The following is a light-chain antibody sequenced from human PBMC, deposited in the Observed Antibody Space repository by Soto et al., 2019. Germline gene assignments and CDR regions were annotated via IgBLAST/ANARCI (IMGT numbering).Light chain of an antibody. CDR3: QQYGSSPLT. CDR2: GAS. V-gene: IGKV3-20*01. Sequence: EIVLTQSPGTLSLSPGERATLSCRASQSVSSSYLAWYQQKPGQAPRLLIYGASSRATGIPDRFSGSGSGTDFTLTISILEPEDFAVHYCQQYGSSPLTFGGGTKVEIK. CDR1: QSVSSSY. J-gene: IGKJ4*01.